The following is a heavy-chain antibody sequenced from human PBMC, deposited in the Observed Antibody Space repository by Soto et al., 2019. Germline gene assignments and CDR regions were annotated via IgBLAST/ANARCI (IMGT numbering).Heavy chain of an antibody. V-gene: IGHV3-21*01. Sequence: SLRLSCAASGFTFSSYSMNWVRQAPGKGLEWVSSISSSSSYIYYADSVKGRFTISRDNAKNSLYLQMNSLRAEDTAVYYCARDEGIVVVAATPALDPWGQGTLVTVSS. CDR3: ARDEGIVVVAATPALDP. J-gene: IGHJ5*02. CDR1: GFTFSSYS. CDR2: ISSSSSYI. D-gene: IGHD2-15*01.